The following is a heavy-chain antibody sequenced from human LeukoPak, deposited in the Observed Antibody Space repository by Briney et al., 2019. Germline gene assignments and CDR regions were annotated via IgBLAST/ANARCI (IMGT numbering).Heavy chain of an antibody. CDR3: ATLPRGHLFDS. V-gene: IGHV1-24*01. D-gene: IGHD3-10*01. CDR2: FVPEDGET. CDR1: GDTLTELS. Sequence: APVTVSCKLSGDTLTELSMHWVRQSPGKGLEWMGGFVPEDGETIYAQKFQGRVTMTEDTSTDTAYMELSSLRSDDTAVYFCATLPRGHLFDSWGQGTLVTVSS. J-gene: IGHJ4*02.